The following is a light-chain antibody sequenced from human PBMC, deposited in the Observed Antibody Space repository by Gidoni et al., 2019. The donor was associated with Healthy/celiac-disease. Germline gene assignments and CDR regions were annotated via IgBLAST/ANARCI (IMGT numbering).Light chain of an antibody. V-gene: IGKV2-28*01. CDR2: LGS. CDR3: MQALQTPWT. CDR1: QSLLHSNGYNY. Sequence: ESVRTQTPLHLPVTPGEPASISCRSSQSLLHSNGYNYLDWYLQKPGQSPQLLIYLGSNRASGVPDRFSGSGSGTDFTLKISRVEAEDVGVYYCMQALQTPWTFGQGTKVEIK. J-gene: IGKJ1*01.